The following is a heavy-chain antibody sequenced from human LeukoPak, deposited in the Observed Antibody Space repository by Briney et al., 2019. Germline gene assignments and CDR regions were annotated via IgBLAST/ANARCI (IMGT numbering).Heavy chain of an antibody. CDR2: ISWNSGSI. D-gene: IGHD3-3*01. Sequence: PGRSLRLSCAASGFTFDDYAMHWDRQAPGKGLEWVSGISWNSGSIGYADSVKGRFTISRDNAKNSLYLQMNSLRAEDMALYYCAKGNDFWSGYFDYWGQGTLVTVSS. CDR1: GFTFDDYA. V-gene: IGHV3-9*03. CDR3: AKGNDFWSGYFDY. J-gene: IGHJ4*02.